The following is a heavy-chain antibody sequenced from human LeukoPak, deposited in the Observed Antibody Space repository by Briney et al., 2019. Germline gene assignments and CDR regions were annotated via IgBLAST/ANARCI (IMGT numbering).Heavy chain of an antibody. CDR3: ARDGGYCSGGSCYPRYYYYGMDV. Sequence: GGSLRLSCAASGFTFSSYEMNWVRQAPGKGLEWVSYISSSGSTIYYADSVKGRFTISRDNAKNSLYLQMNSLRAEDTAVYYCARDGGYCSGGSCYPRYYYYGMDVWGQGTTVTVSS. CDR2: ISSSGSTI. J-gene: IGHJ6*02. V-gene: IGHV3-48*03. D-gene: IGHD2-15*01. CDR1: GFTFSSYE.